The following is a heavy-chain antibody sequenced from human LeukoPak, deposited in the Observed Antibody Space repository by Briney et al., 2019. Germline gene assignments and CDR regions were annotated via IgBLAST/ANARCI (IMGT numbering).Heavy chain of an antibody. CDR1: GGTFSSYA. Sequence: SVKVSCKASGGTFSSYAISWVRQAPGQGLEWMGRIIPILGIANYAQKFQGRVTITADKSTSTAYMELSSLRSEDTAVYYCTRELGGSYNDYWGQGTPVIVSS. CDR3: TRELGGSYNDY. J-gene: IGHJ4*02. V-gene: IGHV1-69*04. CDR2: IIPILGIA. D-gene: IGHD3-16*01.